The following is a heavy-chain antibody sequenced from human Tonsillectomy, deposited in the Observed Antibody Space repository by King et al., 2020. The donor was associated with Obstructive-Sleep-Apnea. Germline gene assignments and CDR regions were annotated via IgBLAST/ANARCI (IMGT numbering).Heavy chain of an antibody. CDR3: AKDRGGTYYYGSGIDY. J-gene: IGHJ4*02. CDR2: ISWNSGSI. CDR1: GFTFDDYA. Sequence: VQLVESGGGLVQPGRSLRLSCAASGFTFDDYAMHWVRQAPGKGLEWVSGISWNSGSIGYADSVKGRFTISRDNAKNSLYLQMNSLRAEDTALYYCAKDRGGTYYYGSGIDYWGQGTLVTVSS. D-gene: IGHD3-10*01. V-gene: IGHV3-9*01.